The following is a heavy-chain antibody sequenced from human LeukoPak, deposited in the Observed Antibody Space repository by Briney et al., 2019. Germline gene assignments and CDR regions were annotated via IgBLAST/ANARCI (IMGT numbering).Heavy chain of an antibody. J-gene: IGHJ4*02. Sequence: SETLSLTCTVSGGSISSGDYYWSWIRQPPGKGLEWIGYIYYSGSTYYNPSLKSRVTISVDTSKNQFSLKLSSVTAADTAVYYCARVVSQRLDWGWSSGFDYWGQGTLVTVSS. CDR2: IYYSGST. CDR1: GGSISSGDYY. V-gene: IGHV4-30-4*08. CDR3: ARVVSQRLDWGWSSGFDY. D-gene: IGHD3/OR15-3a*01.